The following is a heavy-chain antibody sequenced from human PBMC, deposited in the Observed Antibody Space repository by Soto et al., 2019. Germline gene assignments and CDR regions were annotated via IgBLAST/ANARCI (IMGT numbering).Heavy chain of an antibody. J-gene: IGHJ4*02. CDR2: ISAYNGNT. D-gene: IGHD4-4*01. Sequence: QVQLVQSGAEVKKPGASVKVSCKASGYTFTSYVISWVRQAPGQGLEWMGWISAYNGNTNYAQKPQGRVTLPTDTSTSTAYMELRSLRSADTAVDYCARDLHPGDYWGQGTLVTVSS. V-gene: IGHV1-18*01. CDR1: GYTFTSYV. CDR3: ARDLHPGDY.